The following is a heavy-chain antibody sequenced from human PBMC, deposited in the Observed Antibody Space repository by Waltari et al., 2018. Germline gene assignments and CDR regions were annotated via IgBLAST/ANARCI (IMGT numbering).Heavy chain of an antibody. CDR1: GGTFSSYA. V-gene: IGHV1-69*04. D-gene: IGHD6-13*01. J-gene: IGHJ4*02. Sequence: QVQLVQSGAEVKKPGSSVKVSCKASGGTFSSYAISWVRQAPGQGLEWMGGIIPILGIANYAQKFQGRVTITADESTSTAYMELSSLRSEDTAVYYCARAKPTIAAAGLRSPLDYWGQGTLVTVSS. CDR2: IIPILGIA. CDR3: ARAKPTIAAAGLRSPLDY.